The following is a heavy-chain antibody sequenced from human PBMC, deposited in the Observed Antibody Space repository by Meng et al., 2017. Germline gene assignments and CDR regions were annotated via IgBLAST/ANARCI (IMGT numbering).Heavy chain of an antibody. CDR2: ISWNSGSI. D-gene: IGHD6-13*01. V-gene: IGHV3-9*03. Sequence: LSLTCAASGFTFDDYAMHWVRQAPGKGLEWVSGISWNSGSIGYADSVKGRFTISRDNAKNSLYLQMNSLRAEDMALYYCAKATDYSSSWYYFDYWGQGTLVTVSS. CDR1: GFTFDDYA. J-gene: IGHJ4*02. CDR3: AKATDYSSSWYYFDY.